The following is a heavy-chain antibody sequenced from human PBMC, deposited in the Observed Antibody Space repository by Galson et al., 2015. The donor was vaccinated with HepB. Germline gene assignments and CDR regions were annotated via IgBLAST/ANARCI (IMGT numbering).Heavy chain of an antibody. J-gene: IGHJ1*01. V-gene: IGHV3-7*03. CDR1: GFTSSNHW. CDR2: IKQDGSEK. D-gene: IGHD6-13*01. CDR3: ADGSTWYEMYLHH. Sequence: SLRLSCAASGFTSSNHWMSWVRQAPGKGLEWVAYIKQDGSEKAYVDSVKGRFTISRDNAKNSLYLQMNSLRAEDTAVYYCADGSTWYEMYLHHWGQGTLVTVSS.